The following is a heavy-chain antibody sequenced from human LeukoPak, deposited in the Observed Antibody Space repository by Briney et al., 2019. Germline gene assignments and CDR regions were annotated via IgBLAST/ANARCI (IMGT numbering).Heavy chain of an antibody. CDR1: GFTFSSYS. CDR3: ARVRTHGNEY. CDR2: IDGDGRST. J-gene: IGHJ4*02. V-gene: IGHV3-74*01. D-gene: IGHD3-10*01. Sequence: GGSLRLSCSASGFTFSSYSMNWVRQAPGKGLVCVSRIDGDGRSTTYADSVKGRFSISRDNAKNTLYLQMNSLRAEDTAVYYCARVRTHGNEYWGQGTLVTVSS.